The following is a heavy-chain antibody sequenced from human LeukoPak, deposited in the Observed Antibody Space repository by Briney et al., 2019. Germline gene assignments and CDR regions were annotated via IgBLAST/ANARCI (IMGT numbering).Heavy chain of an antibody. CDR2: ISAYNGNT. J-gene: IGHJ4*02. V-gene: IGHV1-18*01. Sequence: ASVKVSCKASGYTFTSYGISWVRQAPGQGLEWMGWISAYNGNTNYAEKLQGRVTMTADTSTSTAYMELRSLRSDDTAVYYCARGWYYYDSSGFPPGDYWGQGTLVTVSS. CDR1: GYTFTSYG. D-gene: IGHD3-22*01. CDR3: ARGWYYYDSSGFPPGDY.